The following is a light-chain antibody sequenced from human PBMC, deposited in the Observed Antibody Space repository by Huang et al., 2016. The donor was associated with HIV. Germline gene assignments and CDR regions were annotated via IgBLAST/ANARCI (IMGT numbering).Light chain of an antibody. CDR2: ATS. Sequence: DIQMTQSPSSLSASVGDRVTITCRASQNIRSYLNWYQQKPGKAPSLLIYATSSLQSGVPSRFSGSGSGTDFTLIISSLEPADFATYYCQQTYSTPSFGQGTKLEI. CDR1: QNIRSY. V-gene: IGKV1-39*01. CDR3: QQTYSTPS. J-gene: IGKJ2*01.